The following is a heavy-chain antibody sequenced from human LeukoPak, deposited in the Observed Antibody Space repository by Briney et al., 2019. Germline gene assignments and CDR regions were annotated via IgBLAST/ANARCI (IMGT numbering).Heavy chain of an antibody. CDR3: AREDRRRGYSSGWYGY. D-gene: IGHD6-19*01. J-gene: IGHJ4*02. Sequence: ASVKVSCKASGYTFTSYGISWVRQAPGQGLEWMGWISAYNGNTNYAQKLQGRVTMTTDTSTSTAYMELSSLRSEDTAVYYCAREDRRRGYSSGWYGYWGQGTLVTVSS. CDR2: ISAYNGNT. V-gene: IGHV1-18*01. CDR1: GYTFTSYG.